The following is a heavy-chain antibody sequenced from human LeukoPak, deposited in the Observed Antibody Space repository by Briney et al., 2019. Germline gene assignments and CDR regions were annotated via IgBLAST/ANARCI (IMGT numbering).Heavy chain of an antibody. Sequence: GGSLRLSCAASGFTFSSYSMNWVRQAPGKGLEWVSSISSSSSYIYYADSVKGRFTISRDNAKNSLYLQMNSLRADDMAMYYCAKGASLGELHPDYFDYWGQGTLVTVSS. CDR2: ISSSSSYI. CDR1: GFTFSSYS. CDR3: AKGASLGELHPDYFDY. J-gene: IGHJ4*02. D-gene: IGHD3-16*01. V-gene: IGHV3-21*04.